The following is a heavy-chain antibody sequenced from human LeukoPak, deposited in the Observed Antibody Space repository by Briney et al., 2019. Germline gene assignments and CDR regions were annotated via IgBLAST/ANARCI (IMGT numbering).Heavy chain of an antibody. CDR3: AANWGGWTT. D-gene: IGHD3-16*01. J-gene: IGHJ5*02. V-gene: IGHV3-74*01. Sequence: GGSLRLSCAGSGFTFSNYLIPWVRQAPGKGLVWVSRITGDGTNTLYADSVQGRFTISRDNAKNTVYLQMNSLRAEDTAVYYCAANWGGWTTWGQGTLVTVSS. CDR2: ITGDGTNT. CDR1: GFTFSNYL.